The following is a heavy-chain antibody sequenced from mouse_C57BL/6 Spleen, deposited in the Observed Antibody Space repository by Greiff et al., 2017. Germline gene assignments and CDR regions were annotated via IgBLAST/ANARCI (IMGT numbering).Heavy chain of an antibody. D-gene: IGHD1-1*01. Sequence: QVQLQQSGAELVRPGASVKLSCKASGYTFTDYYINWVKQRPGQGLEWIARIYPGSGNTYYNEKFKGKATLTAEKSSSTAYMQLSSLTSEDSAVYFCARSFSYGSSPPMDYWGQGTSVTVSS. CDR3: ARSFSYGSSPPMDY. CDR1: GYTFTDYY. J-gene: IGHJ4*01. V-gene: IGHV1-76*01. CDR2: IYPGSGNT.